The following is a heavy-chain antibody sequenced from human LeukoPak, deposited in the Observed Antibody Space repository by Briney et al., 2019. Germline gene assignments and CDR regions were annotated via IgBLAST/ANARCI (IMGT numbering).Heavy chain of an antibody. Sequence: GGSLRLSCAASGFTLSNYAMSWVRQAPGKGLEWVSSISGSGGYTYFADSVKGRFTISRDNSKNTLYLEMSSLKAEDTAIYYCATEWLGTSWSQGTLVTVSS. V-gene: IGHV3-23*01. D-gene: IGHD3-22*01. CDR2: ISGSGGYT. J-gene: IGHJ4*02. CDR1: GFTLSNYA. CDR3: ATEWLGTS.